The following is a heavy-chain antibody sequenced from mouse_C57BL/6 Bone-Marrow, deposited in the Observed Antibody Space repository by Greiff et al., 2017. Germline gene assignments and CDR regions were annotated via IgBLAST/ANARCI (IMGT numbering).Heavy chain of an antibody. Sequence: LQESGAELVKPGASVKISCKASGYAFSSYWMNWVKQRPGKGLEWIGQIYPGDGDTNYNGKFKGKATLTADKSSSTAYMQLSSLTSEDSAVYFCASPYYYGSSFFDYWGQGTTLTVSS. V-gene: IGHV1-80*01. CDR2: IYPGDGDT. J-gene: IGHJ2*01. CDR3: ASPYYYGSSFFDY. D-gene: IGHD1-1*01. CDR1: GYAFSSYW.